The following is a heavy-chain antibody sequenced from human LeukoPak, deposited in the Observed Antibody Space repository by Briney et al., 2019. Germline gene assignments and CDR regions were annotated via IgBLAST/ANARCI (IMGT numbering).Heavy chain of an antibody. D-gene: IGHD3-16*02. CDR2: INPNSGGT. J-gene: IGHJ4*02. V-gene: IGHV1-2*02. CDR3: AREPLLGGGILFDY. CDR1: GYTFTGYY. Sequence: GASVKVSCKASGYTFTGYYMHWVRQAPGQGLEWMGWINPNSGGTNYAQKFQGRVTMTRDTSISTAYMELSRLRSDDTAVYYCAREPLLGGGILFDYWGQGTLVTVSS.